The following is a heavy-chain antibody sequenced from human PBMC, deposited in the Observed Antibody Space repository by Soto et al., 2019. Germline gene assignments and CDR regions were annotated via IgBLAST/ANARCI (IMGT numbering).Heavy chain of an antibody. CDR2: VSHDGSNI. V-gene: IGHV3-30*04. Sequence: GGSLILSCAAFGFTFSRYPMHWVRQAPGKGLEWVAGVSHDGSNIQYADSVKGRLTVSRDDSKSTLYLQMNNLGAEDTAEYFCAREEPHPAPLVFWGQGTLVTVSS. CDR1: GFTFSRYP. CDR3: AREEPHPAPLVF. J-gene: IGHJ4*02.